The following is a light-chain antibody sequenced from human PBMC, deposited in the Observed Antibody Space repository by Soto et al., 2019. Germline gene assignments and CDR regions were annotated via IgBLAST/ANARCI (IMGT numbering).Light chain of an antibody. CDR3: SSYTTSSTRV. CDR2: EVS. V-gene: IGLV2-14*03. CDR1: SSDVGAYDF. J-gene: IGLJ1*01. Sequence: QSVLTQPASVSGSPGQSIAISFTGTSSDVGAYDFVSWYQQHPDKAPKLMIYEVSNRPSGVSDRFSGSKSVNTATLTISGLQAEDEADYYCSSYTTSSTRVFVTGTKVTV.